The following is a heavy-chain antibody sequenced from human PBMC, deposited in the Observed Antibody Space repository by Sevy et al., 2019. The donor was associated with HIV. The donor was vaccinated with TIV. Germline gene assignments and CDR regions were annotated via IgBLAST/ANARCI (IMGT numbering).Heavy chain of an antibody. CDR1: GFTFSNAW. CDR3: TTDLYQLLTDY. D-gene: IGHD2-2*01. J-gene: IGHJ4*02. V-gene: IGHV3-15*01. Sequence: RGSLRLSCVASGFTFSNAWMSWVRQAPGKGLEWVGRIKSKTDGGTTVYAAPVKGRFTISRDDSKNTLYLQMNSLKTEDTAVYYCTTDLYQLLTDYWGQGTLVTVSS. CDR2: IKSKTDGGTT.